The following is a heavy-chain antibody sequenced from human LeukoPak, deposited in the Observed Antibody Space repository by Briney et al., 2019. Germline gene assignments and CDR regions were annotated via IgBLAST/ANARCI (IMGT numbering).Heavy chain of an antibody. Sequence: SETLSLTCTVSGGSISSSSYYWGWIRQPPGKGLEWIGSIYYSGSTYYNPSLKSRVTISVDTSKNQFSLKLSSVTAADTAVYYCARRWRSWSGYRAFDIWGQGTMVTVSS. CDR2: IYYSGST. V-gene: IGHV4-39*01. CDR1: GGSISSSSYY. J-gene: IGHJ3*02. CDR3: ARRWRSWSGYRAFDI. D-gene: IGHD3-3*01.